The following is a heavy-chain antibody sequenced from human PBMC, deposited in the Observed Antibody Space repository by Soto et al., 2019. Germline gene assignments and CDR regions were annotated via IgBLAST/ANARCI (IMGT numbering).Heavy chain of an antibody. J-gene: IGHJ6*02. CDR2: IYYSGST. V-gene: IGHV4-39*01. Sequence: SETLCLPYTVSGGSISSSRYYWGWLRQPPGKGLEWIGSIYYSGSTYYNPSLKSRVTISVDTSKNQFSLKLSSVTAADTAVYYCARQVAGIAAAANYYYYGMDVLGQGTTVT. CDR3: ARQVAGIAAAANYYYYGMDV. D-gene: IGHD6-13*01. CDR1: GGSISSSRYY.